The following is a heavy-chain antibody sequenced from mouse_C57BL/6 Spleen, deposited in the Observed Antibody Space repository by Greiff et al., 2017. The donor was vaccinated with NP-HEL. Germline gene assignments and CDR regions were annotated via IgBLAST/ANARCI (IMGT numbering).Heavy chain of an antibody. V-gene: IGHV1-15*01. Sequence: VQLQQSGAELVRPGASVTLSCKASGYTFTDYEMHWVKQTPVHGLEWIGAIDPETGGTAYNQKFKGKAILTADKSSSTAYMELRSLTSEDSAVYYCTRNLGFAYWGQRTVVTVSA. CDR3: TRNLGFAY. J-gene: IGHJ3*01. CDR2: IDPETGGT. CDR1: GYTFTDYE.